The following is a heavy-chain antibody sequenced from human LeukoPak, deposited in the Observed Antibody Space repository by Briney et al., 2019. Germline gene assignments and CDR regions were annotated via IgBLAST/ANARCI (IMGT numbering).Heavy chain of an antibody. CDR3: AKDDSSGYYSARFDY. CDR2: ISYDGSNK. J-gene: IGHJ4*02. D-gene: IGHD3-22*01. V-gene: IGHV3-30*18. CDR1: GFTFSSYG. Sequence: GGSLRLSCAASGFTFSSYGMHWVRQAPGKGLEWVAVISYDGSNKYYADSVKGRFTISRDNSKNTLYLQMNSLRAEDTAVYYCAKDDSSGYYSARFDYWGQGTLVTVSS.